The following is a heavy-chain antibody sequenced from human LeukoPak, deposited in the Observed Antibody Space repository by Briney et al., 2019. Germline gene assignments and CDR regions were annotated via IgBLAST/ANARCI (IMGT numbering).Heavy chain of an antibody. CDR3: AKEPAITMIVVVSNWFDP. Sequence: GGSLRLSCAASGFTFSSYAMSWVRQAPGKGLEWVSAISGSGGSTYYADSVKGRFTISRDNSKNTLYLQMNSLRAEDTAVYYCAKEPAITMIVVVSNWFDPWGQGTLVTVSS. D-gene: IGHD3-22*01. CDR1: GFTFSSYA. J-gene: IGHJ5*02. CDR2: ISGSGGST. V-gene: IGHV3-23*01.